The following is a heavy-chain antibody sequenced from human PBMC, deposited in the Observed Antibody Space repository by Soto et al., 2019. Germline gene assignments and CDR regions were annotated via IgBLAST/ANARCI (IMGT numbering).Heavy chain of an antibody. Sequence: SETLSLTCTVSGGSISSGGYYWSWIRQHPGKGLEWIGYIYYSGSTYYNPSLKSRVTISVDTSKNQFSLKLSSVTAADTAVYYCAGVTTPNYYYGMDVWGQGTTVTVSS. D-gene: IGHD1-1*01. CDR2: IYYSGST. V-gene: IGHV4-31*03. CDR1: GGSISSGGYY. CDR3: AGVTTPNYYYGMDV. J-gene: IGHJ6*02.